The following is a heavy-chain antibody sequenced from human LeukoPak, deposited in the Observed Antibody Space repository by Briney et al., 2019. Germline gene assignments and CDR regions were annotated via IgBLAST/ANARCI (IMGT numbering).Heavy chain of an antibody. Sequence: ASVKVSCKASGYTFTSYGISWVRQAPGQGLEWMGIINPSGGSTSYAQKFQGRVTMTRNTSISTAYMELSSLRSEDTAVYYCARGSSGWFGEFTPSSYYYYYMDVWGKGTTVTISS. CDR3: ARGSSGWFGEFTPSSYYYYYMDV. CDR1: GYTFTSYG. CDR2: INPSGGST. J-gene: IGHJ6*03. V-gene: IGHV1-8*02. D-gene: IGHD3-10*01.